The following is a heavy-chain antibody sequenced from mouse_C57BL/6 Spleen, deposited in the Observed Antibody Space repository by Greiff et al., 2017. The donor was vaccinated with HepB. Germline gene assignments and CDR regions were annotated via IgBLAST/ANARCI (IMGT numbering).Heavy chain of an antibody. V-gene: IGHV1-39*01. Sequence: EVQLQQSGPELVKPGASVKISCKASGYSFTDYNMNWVKQSNGKSLEWIGVINPNYGTTSYNQKFKGKATLTVDQSSSTAYMQLNSLTSEDSAVYYCARSLRGFVGNDSNPFAYWGQGTLVTVSA. CDR1: GYSFTDYN. D-gene: IGHD2-5*01. J-gene: IGHJ3*01. CDR3: ARSLRGFVGNDSNPFAY. CDR2: INPNYGTT.